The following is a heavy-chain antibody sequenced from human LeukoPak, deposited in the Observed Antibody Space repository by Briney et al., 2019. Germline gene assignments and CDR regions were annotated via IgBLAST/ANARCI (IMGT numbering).Heavy chain of an antibody. CDR1: GGSISSYY. D-gene: IGHD4-23*01. CDR2: IYYSGST. Sequence: SETLSLTCTVSGGSISSYYWSWIRQPPGKGLEWIGYIYYSGSTNYNPSLKSRVTISVDTSKNQFSLKLSSVTAADTAVYYCARDRRDYGGLDYWGQGTLVTVSS. J-gene: IGHJ4*02. V-gene: IGHV4-59*01. CDR3: ARDRRDYGGLDY.